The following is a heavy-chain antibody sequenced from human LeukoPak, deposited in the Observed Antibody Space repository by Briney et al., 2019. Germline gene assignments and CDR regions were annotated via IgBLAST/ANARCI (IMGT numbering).Heavy chain of an antibody. V-gene: IGHV3-21*01. CDR3: ARAEGSSWHGVGFDP. CDR1: GFTFSSYS. CDR2: ISSSSSYI. Sequence: KPGGSLRLSCAASGFTFSSYSMNWVRQAPGRGLEWVSSISSSSSYIYYADSVKGRFTISRDNAKNSLYLQMNSLRAEDTAVYYCARAEGSSWHGVGFDPWGQGTLVTVSS. D-gene: IGHD6-13*01. J-gene: IGHJ5*02.